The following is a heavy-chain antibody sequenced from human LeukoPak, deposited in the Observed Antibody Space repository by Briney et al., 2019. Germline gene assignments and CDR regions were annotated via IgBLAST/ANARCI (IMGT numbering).Heavy chain of an antibody. CDR1: GVTFGDYA. Sequence: TGGSLRLSCSPSGVTFGDYAISWVRQAPGKGLKWVGFIRSNTYGGTTEYAASLKGRVTISRDDSKSVAYLQMNSLKTEDTAVYYCTRAPRYCSSTSCSPPVDSWGQGALVTVSS. CDR2: IRSNTYGGTT. D-gene: IGHD2-2*01. CDR3: TRAPRYCSSTSCSPPVDS. V-gene: IGHV3-49*04. J-gene: IGHJ4*02.